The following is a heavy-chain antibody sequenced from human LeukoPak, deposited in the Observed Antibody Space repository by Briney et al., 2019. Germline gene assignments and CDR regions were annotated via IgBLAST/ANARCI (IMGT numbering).Heavy chain of an antibody. CDR1: GGSISSGDYY. Sequence: KPSRTLSLTCTVSGGSISSGDYYWSWIRQPPGKGLEWVGYIYYSGSTYYNPSLKSRVTISVDTSKNQFSLKLSSVTAADTAVYYCARALNTAMAIALVDYWGQGTLVTVSS. D-gene: IGHD5-18*01. CDR3: ARALNTAMAIALVDY. V-gene: IGHV4-30-4*01. CDR2: IYYSGST. J-gene: IGHJ4*02.